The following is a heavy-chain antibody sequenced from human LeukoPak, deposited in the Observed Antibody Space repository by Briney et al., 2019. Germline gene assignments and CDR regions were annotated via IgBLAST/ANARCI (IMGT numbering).Heavy chain of an antibody. CDR1: GGSISSYY. D-gene: IGHD6-6*01. Sequence: PETLSLTCTVSGGSISSYYWSWIRQPPGKGLEWIGYIYYSGSTNYNPSLKSRVTISVDTSKNQFSLKLSSVTAADTAVYYCARDRRGQLVLWGQGTLVTVSS. CDR2: IYYSGST. CDR3: ARDRRGQLVL. J-gene: IGHJ4*02. V-gene: IGHV4-59*01.